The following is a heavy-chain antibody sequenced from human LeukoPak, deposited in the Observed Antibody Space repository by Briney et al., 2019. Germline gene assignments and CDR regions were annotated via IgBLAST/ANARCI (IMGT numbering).Heavy chain of an antibody. CDR1: GFTFSSYA. CDR2: ISGSGGST. Sequence: PGGSLRLSCAASGFTFSSYAMSWVRQAPGKGLEWVSAISGSGGSTYYADSVKGRFTISRDNSKNTLYLQMNSLRAEDTAVYYCAKDFHDYGGNYLWDYWGQGTLVTVSS. V-gene: IGHV3-23*01. CDR3: AKDFHDYGGNYLWDY. J-gene: IGHJ4*02. D-gene: IGHD4-23*01.